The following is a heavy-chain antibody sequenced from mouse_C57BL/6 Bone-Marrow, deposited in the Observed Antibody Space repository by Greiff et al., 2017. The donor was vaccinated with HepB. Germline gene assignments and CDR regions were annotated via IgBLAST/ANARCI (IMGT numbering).Heavy chain of an antibody. CDR1: GSTFTSYW. J-gene: IGHJ2*01. Sequence: QVQLQQPGAELVKPGASVKLSCKASGSTFTSYWMQWVKQRPGQGLEWIGEIDPSDSYTNYNQKFKGKATLTVDTSSNPAYMQLSSLTSEDSAVYYCARYYDYYWGQGTTFTVSS. V-gene: IGHV1-50*01. D-gene: IGHD2-4*01. CDR2: IDPSDSYT. CDR3: ARYYDYY.